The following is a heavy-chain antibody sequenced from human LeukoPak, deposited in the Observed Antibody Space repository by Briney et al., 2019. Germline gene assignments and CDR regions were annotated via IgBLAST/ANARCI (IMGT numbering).Heavy chain of an antibody. CDR3: ASGVVYGSFRF. J-gene: IGHJ4*02. Sequence: GASVKVSCKGSGGTFSDYVFSWVRQAPGQGLEWMGYIIPIYGTAFYAQTFQGRVMITADDSTSTAYMKLNSLRSEDTAIYYCASGVVYGSFRFWGQGTLVTVSS. D-gene: IGHD2-8*01. CDR2: IIPIYGTA. CDR1: GGTFSDYV. V-gene: IGHV1-69*13.